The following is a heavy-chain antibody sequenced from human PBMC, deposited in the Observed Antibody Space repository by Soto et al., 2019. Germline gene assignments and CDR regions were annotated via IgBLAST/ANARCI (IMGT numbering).Heavy chain of an antibody. V-gene: IGHV4-39*01. CDR3: ARTANWLDP. J-gene: IGHJ5*02. CDR2: IHYSGSA. Sequence: PSETLSLTCTVSGGSISSSVYHWGWIRQPPGKGLEWIGNIHYSGSAYHNPSLKSRVTISVDTSKNQVSLKLSSVTAADTAVYYCARTANWLDPWGQGTLVTVSS. CDR1: GGSISSSVYH.